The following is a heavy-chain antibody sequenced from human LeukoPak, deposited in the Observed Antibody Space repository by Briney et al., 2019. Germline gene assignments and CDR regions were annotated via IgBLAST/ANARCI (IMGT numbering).Heavy chain of an antibody. CDR1: GGSFSDYY. J-gene: IGHJ4*02. V-gene: IGHV4-34*01. CDR3: ARPLSGYYFDY. CDR2: IDHSGST. Sequence: PSETLSLTCAVYGGSFSDYYWSWIRQPPGKGLEWIGEIDHSGSTNYNPSLKSRVTISVDTSKKQFSLRLSSVTAADTAVYYCARPLSGYYFDYWGQGTLVTVPS.